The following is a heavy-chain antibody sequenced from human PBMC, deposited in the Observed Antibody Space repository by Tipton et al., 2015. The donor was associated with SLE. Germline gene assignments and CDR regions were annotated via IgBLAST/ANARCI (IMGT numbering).Heavy chain of an antibody. CDR3: ARDLRDYGMDV. CDR1: GGSFSGYY. Sequence: TLSLTCAVYGGSFSGYYWSWIRQPPGKGLEWIGYIYYSGSTYYNPSLKSRVTISVDTSKNQFSLKLSSVTAADTAVYYCARDLRDYGMDVWGQGTTVTVSS. V-gene: IGHV4-59*01. CDR2: IYYSGST. J-gene: IGHJ6*02. D-gene: IGHD3-16*01.